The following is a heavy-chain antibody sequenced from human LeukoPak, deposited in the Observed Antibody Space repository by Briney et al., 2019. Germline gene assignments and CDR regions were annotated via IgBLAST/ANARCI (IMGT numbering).Heavy chain of an antibody. CDR2: IYCSGDT. D-gene: IGHD1-26*01. CDR3: ARHGSITTGAFTY. CDR1: GGSIGRSSYY. Sequence: PSDTLSLTCSVSGGSIGRSSYYWGWTRQPPGKGLEWIGSIYCSGDTYYHPSLKSRVTISVDTSRNQFSLKLGSVTAADTAIYYCARHGSITTGAFTYWGQGTLVTVSS. J-gene: IGHJ4*02. V-gene: IGHV4-39*01.